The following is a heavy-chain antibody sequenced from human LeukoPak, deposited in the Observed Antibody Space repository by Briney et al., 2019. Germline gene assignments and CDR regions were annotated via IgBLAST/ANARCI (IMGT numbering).Heavy chain of an antibody. Sequence: GGSLRLSCAASGFTFSSYAMSWVRQAPGKGLEWVSAISGSGGSTYYADSVKGRFTISRDNSKNTLYLQMNSLRAEDTAVYYCAKDGSLPSYYDSSGYHKAPFDYWGQGTLVTVSS. D-gene: IGHD3-22*01. V-gene: IGHV3-23*01. CDR1: GFTFSSYA. CDR3: AKDGSLPSYYDSSGYHKAPFDY. J-gene: IGHJ4*02. CDR2: ISGSGGST.